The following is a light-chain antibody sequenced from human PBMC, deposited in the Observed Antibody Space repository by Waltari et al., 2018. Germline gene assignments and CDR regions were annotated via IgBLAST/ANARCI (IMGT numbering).Light chain of an antibody. CDR1: RSVSNTY. CDR3: QHRDHWPPDAT. CDR2: GTS. J-gene: IGKJ3*01. V-gene: IGKV3D-20*02. Sequence: EIVLTQSPGTLSLSPGESATLPCRASRSVSNTYLAGYPQKPGQAPRLLIYGTSTRATGIPARFSGSGSGTDFTLTISSLEAEDFAVYYCQHRDHWPPDATFGPGTKVDI.